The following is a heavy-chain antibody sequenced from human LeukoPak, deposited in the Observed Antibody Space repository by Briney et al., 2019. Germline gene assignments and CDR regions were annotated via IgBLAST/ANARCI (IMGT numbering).Heavy chain of an antibody. CDR1: GFTFSSYE. CDR3: ARVALEDGYNLFDY. V-gene: IGHV3-21*01. CDR2: ISSSSSYI. J-gene: IGHJ4*02. D-gene: IGHD5-24*01. Sequence: GGSLRLSCAASGFTFSSYEMNWVRQAPGKGLEWVSSISSSSSYIYYADSVKGRFTISRDNAKNSLYLQMNSLRAEDTAVYYCARVALEDGYNLFDYWGQGTLVTVSS.